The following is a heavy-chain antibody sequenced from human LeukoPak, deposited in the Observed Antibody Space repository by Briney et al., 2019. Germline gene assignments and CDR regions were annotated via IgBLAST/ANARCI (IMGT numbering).Heavy chain of an antibody. J-gene: IGHJ5*02. V-gene: IGHV4-59*01. D-gene: IGHD3-9*01. Sequence: PSETLSLTCTVSGGSISSYYWSWIRQPPGKGLEWIGYIYYSGSTNYNPSLKSRVTISVDTSKNQFSLKLSSVTAADTAVYYCARAEYYDILTGFDPWGQGTLVTVSS. CDR3: ARAEYYDILTGFDP. CDR1: GGSISSYY. CDR2: IYYSGST.